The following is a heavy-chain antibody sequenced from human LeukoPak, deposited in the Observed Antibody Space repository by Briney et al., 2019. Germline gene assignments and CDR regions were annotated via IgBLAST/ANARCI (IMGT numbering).Heavy chain of an antibody. D-gene: IGHD2-2*01. CDR3: ATTYCSSTSCYTDS. Sequence: SETLSLTCTVSGGSISSGDYYWSWIRQPPGRGLEWIGYIYHTGSTYYNPSLKSRVTLSVDRSKNQFSLKLSSVTAADTAVYYCATTYCSSTSCYTDSWGQGTLVTVSS. J-gene: IGHJ4*02. V-gene: IGHV4-30-2*01. CDR1: GGSISSGDYY. CDR2: IYHTGST.